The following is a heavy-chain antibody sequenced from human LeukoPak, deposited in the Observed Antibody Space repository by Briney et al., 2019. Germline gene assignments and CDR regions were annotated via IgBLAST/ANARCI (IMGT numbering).Heavy chain of an antibody. Sequence: ASVKVSCKASGGTFSCYAISWVRQAPGQGLEWMGGIIPIFGTANYAQKFQGRVTITADESTSTAYMELSSLRSEDTAVYYCARCEYSYGCYFDYWGQGTLVTVSS. V-gene: IGHV1-69*13. CDR1: GGTFSCYA. D-gene: IGHD5-18*01. CDR2: IIPIFGTA. J-gene: IGHJ4*02. CDR3: ARCEYSYGCYFDY.